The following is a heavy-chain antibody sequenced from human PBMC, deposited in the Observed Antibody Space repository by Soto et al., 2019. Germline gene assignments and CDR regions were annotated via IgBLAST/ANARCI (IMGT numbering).Heavy chain of an antibody. J-gene: IGHJ5*02. CDR3: ARGRYCSGGSCYSRSYNWFDP. D-gene: IGHD2-15*01. Sequence: VKVSCKASGYTFTSYDINWVRQATGQGLEWMGWMNPNSGNTGYAQKFQGRVTMTRNTSISTAYMELSSLRSEDTAVYYCARGRYCSGGSCYSRSYNWFDPWGQGTLVTVSS. CDR1: GYTFTSYD. CDR2: MNPNSGNT. V-gene: IGHV1-8*01.